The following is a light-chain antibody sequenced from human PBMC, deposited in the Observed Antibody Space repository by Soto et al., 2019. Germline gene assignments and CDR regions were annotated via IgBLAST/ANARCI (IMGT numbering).Light chain of an antibody. Sequence: IQLTQSPSSLSASVGDRVTITCRASQGMSRYLAWYQQKPGKAPKLLNYDAPPLESGVPSRFRGSGSGTEFTLTISSLQPDDFATYYCQQYLTYSSLTFGGGTKVDIK. CDR2: DAP. CDR1: QGMSRY. CDR3: QQYLTYSSLT. V-gene: IGKV1-5*01. J-gene: IGKJ4*01.